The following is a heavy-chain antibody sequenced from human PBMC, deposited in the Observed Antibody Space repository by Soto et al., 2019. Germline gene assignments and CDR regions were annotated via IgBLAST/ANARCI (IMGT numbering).Heavy chain of an antibody. V-gene: IGHV1-18*01. CDR1: GYTFSTYG. J-gene: IGHJ4*02. Sequence: QVQLVQTGGEVKKPGASVKVSCKTSGYTFSTYGISWVRQAPGQGLEWMGWISAYNGNTNYPQKLQGRVTMTRDTSTTTAYMDLRSLRSDDAAVYYCAGDQCSSSSCVLDFWGQGTLVTVSS. CDR2: ISAYNGNT. D-gene: IGHD2-2*01. CDR3: AGDQCSSSSCVLDF.